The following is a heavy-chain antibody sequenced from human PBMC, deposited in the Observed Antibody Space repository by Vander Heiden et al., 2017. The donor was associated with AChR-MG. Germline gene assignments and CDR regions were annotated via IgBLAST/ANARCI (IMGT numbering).Heavy chain of an antibody. V-gene: IGHV3-30*18. J-gene: IGHJ4*02. CDR2: ISFDGSDK. Sequence: QVQLVESGGGVVQPGRSLRLSCAASGFTFRSYGMHWVRQAPGKGLEWVAIISFDGSDKYYADSVKGRFTISRDNSKNTLYLQMNSLRAEDTAVYYCAKDREWYYYDSSGYTLPPHYWGQGTLVTVSS. D-gene: IGHD3-22*01. CDR3: AKDREWYYYDSSGYTLPPHY. CDR1: GFTFRSYG.